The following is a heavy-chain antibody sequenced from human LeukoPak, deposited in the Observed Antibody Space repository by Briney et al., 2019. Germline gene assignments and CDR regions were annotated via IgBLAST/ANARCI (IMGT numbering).Heavy chain of an antibody. CDR1: GGSFSGYY. J-gene: IGHJ4*02. D-gene: IGHD6-19*01. CDR3: ASPRYSS. V-gene: IGHV4-34*01. Sequence: SETLSLTCAVYGGSFSGYYWSWIRQPPGKGLEWIGEINHSGSTNYNPSLKSRVTISVDTSKNQFSLKLSSVTAADTAVYYCASPRYSSWGQEPWSPSPQ. CDR2: INHSGST.